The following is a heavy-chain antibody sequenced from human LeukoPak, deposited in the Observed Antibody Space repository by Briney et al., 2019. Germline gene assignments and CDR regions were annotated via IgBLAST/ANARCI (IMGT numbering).Heavy chain of an antibody. CDR1: GFSFSNYW. J-gene: IGHJ4*02. D-gene: IGHD1-26*01. CDR2: IKQDGSEK. CDR3: ARLIMGAIDY. Sequence: GGSLRLSCAASGFSFSNYWMSWVRQGPGKGLDWVANIKQDGSEKYYVGSVKGRFTISRDNAKNSLYLQMNSLRAEDTAVYYCARLIMGAIDYWGQGTLVTVSS. V-gene: IGHV3-7*01.